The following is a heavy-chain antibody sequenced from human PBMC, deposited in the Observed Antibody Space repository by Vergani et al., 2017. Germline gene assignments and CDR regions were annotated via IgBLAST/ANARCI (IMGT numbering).Heavy chain of an antibody. CDR2: ISSSSSYI. J-gene: IGHJ1*01. CDR3: ARVGASAEYFQH. CDR1: GFTFSSYA. Sequence: EVQLVETGGGLIQPGGSLRLSCAASGFTFSSYAMSWVRQAPGKGLEWVSSISSSSSYIYYADSVKGRFTISRDNAKNSLYLQMNSLRAEDTAVYYCARVGASAEYFQHWGQGTLVTVSS. V-gene: IGHV3-21*01. D-gene: IGHD3-16*01.